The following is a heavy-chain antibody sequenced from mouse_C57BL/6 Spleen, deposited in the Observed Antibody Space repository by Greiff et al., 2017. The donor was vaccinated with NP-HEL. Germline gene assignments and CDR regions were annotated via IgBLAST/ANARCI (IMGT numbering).Heavy chain of an antibody. CDR1: GFTFSSYA. Sequence: EVMLVESGGGLVKPGGSLKLSCAASGFTFSSYAMSWVRQTPEKRLEWVATISDGGSYTYYPDNVKGRFTISRDNAKNNLYLQMSHLKSEDTAVYYCARDRAYYSNSGAMDYWGQGTSVTVSS. CDR2: ISDGGSYT. J-gene: IGHJ4*01. CDR3: ARDRAYYSNSGAMDY. V-gene: IGHV5-4*01. D-gene: IGHD2-5*01.